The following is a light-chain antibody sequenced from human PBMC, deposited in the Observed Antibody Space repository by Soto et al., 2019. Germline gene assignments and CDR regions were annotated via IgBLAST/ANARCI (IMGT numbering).Light chain of an antibody. CDR1: XSVSSY. CDR2: DAS. CDR3: QQRKT. Sequence: EIVLTQSPAXLSLSPGEXATLSCRASXSVSSYLAWYQQKPGQAPRLLIYDASNRATGIPARFSGSGSGTDFTLTISSLEPEDFALYYCQQRKTFGPGTKVDIK. J-gene: IGKJ3*01. V-gene: IGKV3-11*01.